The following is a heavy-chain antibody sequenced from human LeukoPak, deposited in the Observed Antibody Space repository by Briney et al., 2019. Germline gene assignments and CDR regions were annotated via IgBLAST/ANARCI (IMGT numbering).Heavy chain of an antibody. Sequence: SETLSLTCTVSGGSVSSGSYYWSWIRQPPGKGLEWIGYIYYSGSTNYNPSLKSRVTISVDTSKNQFSLKLSSVTAADTAVYYCARDAYYDFWSGQIDYWGQGTLVTVSS. CDR3: ARDAYYDFWSGQIDY. CDR2: IYYSGST. CDR1: GGSVSSGSYY. V-gene: IGHV4-61*01. J-gene: IGHJ4*02. D-gene: IGHD3-3*01.